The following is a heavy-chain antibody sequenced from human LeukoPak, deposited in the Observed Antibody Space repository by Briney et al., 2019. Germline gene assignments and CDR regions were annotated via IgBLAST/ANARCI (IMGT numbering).Heavy chain of an antibody. D-gene: IGHD4-17*01. J-gene: IGHJ6*02. CDR2: INTDGSRT. CDR3: ARALSMTTVTTVYYYGMDV. Sequence: GGSLRLSCAVSGSTFNIFWMHWVRQAPGKGLVWVSRINTDGSRTDYADSVKGRFTISRDNAKNTLFLQMTSLRAEDTAVYYCARALSMTTVTTVYYYGMDVWGQGTTVTVSS. V-gene: IGHV3-74*01. CDR1: GSTFNIFW.